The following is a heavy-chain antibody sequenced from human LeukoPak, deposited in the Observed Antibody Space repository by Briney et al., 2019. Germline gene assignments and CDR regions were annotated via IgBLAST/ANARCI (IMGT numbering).Heavy chain of an antibody. J-gene: IGHJ6*03. CDR2: ISSSGGGTK. CDR3: ARDALPSPQYSYFYMDV. D-gene: IGHD2/OR15-2a*01. V-gene: IGHV3-11*04. CDR1: GFTFSDFY. Sequence: GGSLRLSCAASGFTFSDFYMSWIRQAPGKGLEWVSYISSSGGGTKYYVDSVKGRFTISRDNAKNSLHLEMNSLRAEDTAVYYCARDALPSPQYSYFYMDVWGKGTTVTVSS.